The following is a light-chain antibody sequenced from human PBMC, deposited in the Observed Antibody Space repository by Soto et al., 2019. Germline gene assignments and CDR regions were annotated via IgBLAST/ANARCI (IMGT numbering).Light chain of an antibody. Sequence: QSVLTQPPSVSGAPGQRVTISCTGSSSNIGAGYDVHWYQQLPGTAPKLLISGNTNRPSGVPDRFSGSKSGTSASLAITGLQAEDEADYYCQSYDSSLSGLYVLGTGTKLTVL. V-gene: IGLV1-40*01. CDR3: QSYDSSLSGLYV. J-gene: IGLJ1*01. CDR1: SSNIGAGYD. CDR2: GNT.